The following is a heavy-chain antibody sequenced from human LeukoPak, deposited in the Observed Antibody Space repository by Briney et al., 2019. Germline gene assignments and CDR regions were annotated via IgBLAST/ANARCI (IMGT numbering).Heavy chain of an antibody. J-gene: IGHJ4*02. V-gene: IGHV1-69*05. Sequence: GASVKVSCKASGYTFTGYYMHWVRQAPGQGLEWMGRIIPIFGTANYAQKFQGRVTITTDESTSTAYMELSSLRSEDTAVYYCARGPIYSGSYYGYWGQGTLVTVSS. D-gene: IGHD1-26*01. CDR2: IIPIFGTA. CDR3: ARGPIYSGSYYGY. CDR1: GYTFTGYY.